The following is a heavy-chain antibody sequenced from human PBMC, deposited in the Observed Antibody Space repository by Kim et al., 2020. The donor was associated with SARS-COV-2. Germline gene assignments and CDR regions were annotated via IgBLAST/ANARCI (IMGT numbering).Heavy chain of an antibody. Sequence: GGSLRLSCEASGFTFSTYSMNWVRQAPGKGLEWVSSISSSTSYIFYADSVKGRFTISRDNAKNSLYLQMDSLTAADTAVYYCARDHYGDYGFDYWGQGTLVTVSS. CDR1: GFTFSTYS. CDR3: ARDHYGDYGFDY. D-gene: IGHD4-17*01. J-gene: IGHJ4*02. V-gene: IGHV3-21*01. CDR2: ISSSTSYI.